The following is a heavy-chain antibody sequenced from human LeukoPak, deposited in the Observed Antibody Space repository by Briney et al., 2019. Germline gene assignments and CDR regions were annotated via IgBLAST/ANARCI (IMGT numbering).Heavy chain of an antibody. D-gene: IGHD3-22*01. CDR1: GGSISSYY. J-gene: IGHJ3*02. CDR3: ARVDERLFDGAFDI. Sequence: SEALSLTCTVSGGSISSYYWSWIRQPAGKGLEWIGRIYTSGSTNYNPSLKSRVTMSVDTSKNQFSLKLSSVTAADTAVYYCARVDERLFDGAFDIWGQGTMVTVSS. CDR2: IYTSGST. V-gene: IGHV4-4*07.